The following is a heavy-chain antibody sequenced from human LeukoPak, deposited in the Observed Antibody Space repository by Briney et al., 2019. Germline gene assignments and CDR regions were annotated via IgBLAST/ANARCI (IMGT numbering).Heavy chain of an antibody. CDR1: GFTFSTYW. V-gene: IGHV3-7*01. J-gene: IGHJ6*04. D-gene: IGHD2-21*01. CDR3: ARGASELFRVVDV. CDR2: IKQDGRDK. Sequence: GGSLRLSCAASGFTFSTYWMSWAPQAPGRGRGGGANIKQDGRDKYYVDSLKGRFTISRDNAKNSLYLQMNSLRVEDTAVYYCARGASELFRVVDVWGKGTTVTVSS.